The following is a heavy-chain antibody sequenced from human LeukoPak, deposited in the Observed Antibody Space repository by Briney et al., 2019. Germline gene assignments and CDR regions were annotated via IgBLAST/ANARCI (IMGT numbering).Heavy chain of an antibody. V-gene: IGHV3-30*03. CDR3: ASRGLVVVPAARGWFDP. Sequence: GGSLRLSCAASGFTFSSYGMHWVRQAPGKGLEWVAVISYDGSNKYYADSVKGRFTISRDNSKNTLYLQMNSLRAEDTAVYYCASRGLVVVPAARGWFDPWGQGTLVTVSS. CDR2: ISYDGSNK. CDR1: GFTFSSYG. J-gene: IGHJ5*02. D-gene: IGHD2-2*01.